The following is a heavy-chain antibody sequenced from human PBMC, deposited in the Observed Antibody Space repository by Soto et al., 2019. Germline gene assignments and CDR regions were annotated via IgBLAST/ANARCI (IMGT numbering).Heavy chain of an antibody. CDR1: GLIVSDHS. Sequence: EVQLVESGGDLVQPGGSLRLSCAASGLIVSDHSMDWVRQAPGKGLEWVGRTTNKANSYTTQYAASVKARFTISRDDSKNSLYLQMNSLKTEDTAVYYCSSLAGAKEGFDYWGQGTLVTVSS. J-gene: IGHJ4*02. D-gene: IGHD1-26*01. CDR3: SSLAGAKEGFDY. CDR2: TTNKANSYTT. V-gene: IGHV3-72*01.